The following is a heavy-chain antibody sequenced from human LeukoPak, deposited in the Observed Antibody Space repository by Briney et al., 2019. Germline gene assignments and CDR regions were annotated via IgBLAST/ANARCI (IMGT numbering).Heavy chain of an antibody. CDR2: ICYSGGT. Sequence: SETLSLTCTVSGGSISSYYWSWIRQPPGKGLEWIGYICYSGGTNYNPSLKSRVTISVHTSKNQFSLKLSSVTAADTAVYYCARVEEVITFGGVTQYYFDYWGQGTLVTVSS. D-gene: IGHD3-16*01. J-gene: IGHJ4*02. V-gene: IGHV4-59*01. CDR1: GGSISSYY. CDR3: ARVEEVITFGGVTQYYFDY.